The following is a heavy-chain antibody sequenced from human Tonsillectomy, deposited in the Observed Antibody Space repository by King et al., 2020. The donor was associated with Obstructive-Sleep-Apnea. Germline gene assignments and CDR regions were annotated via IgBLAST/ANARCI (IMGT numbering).Heavy chain of an antibody. J-gene: IGHJ4*02. Sequence: VQLVESGGGVVQPGRSLRLSCAASGFPFSSCGMHWVRQAPGKGLEWVAVIWYDGSNKYYADSVKGRFTISRDNSKNTLYLQMNSLRAEDTAVYYCARDNLLFANWGQGTLVTVSS. CDR1: GFPFSSCG. CDR2: IWYDGSNK. CDR3: ARDNLLFAN. V-gene: IGHV3-33*01. D-gene: IGHD2-21*01.